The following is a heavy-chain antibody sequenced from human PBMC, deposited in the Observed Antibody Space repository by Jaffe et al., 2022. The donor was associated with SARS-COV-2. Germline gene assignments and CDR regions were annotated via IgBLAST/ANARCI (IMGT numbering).Heavy chain of an antibody. CDR3: ARAPCSGGSCYHWFDP. CDR1: GGSISSYY. D-gene: IGHD2-15*01. V-gene: IGHV4-59*01. CDR2: ISYTGST. J-gene: IGHJ5*02. Sequence: QVQLQESGPGLVKPSETLSLTCTVSGGSISSYYWNWIRQPPGKGLEWIGYISYTGSTSYNPSLKSRVTISVDTSKNQFSLKLSSMTAADTAVYYCARAPCSGGSCYHWFDPWGQGTLVTVSS.